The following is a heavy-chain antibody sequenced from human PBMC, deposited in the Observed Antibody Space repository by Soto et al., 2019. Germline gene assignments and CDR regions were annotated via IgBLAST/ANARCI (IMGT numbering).Heavy chain of an antibody. Sequence: PGGSLRLSCAASGFTFSSYAMTWVRQAPGKGLERVSGVSGTGGSAYYADSVKGRFTISRDKSTNTLYLHMNSLRAEDTAMYYCARGSAYSDYDLEYWGQGALVTVSS. CDR1: GFTFSSYA. V-gene: IGHV3-23*01. D-gene: IGHD4-17*01. CDR3: ARGSAYSDYDLEY. CDR2: VSGTGGSA. J-gene: IGHJ4*02.